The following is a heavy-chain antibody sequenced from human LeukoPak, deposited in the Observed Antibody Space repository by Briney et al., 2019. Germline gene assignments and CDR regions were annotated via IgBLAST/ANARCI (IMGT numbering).Heavy chain of an antibody. CDR3: ARYDDYGDSRAAFDI. V-gene: IGHV1-69*05. Sequence: SVKVSCKASGGTFISYAISWVRQAPGQGLEWMGRIIPIFGTANYAQKFQGGVTITTDESTSTAYMELSSLRSEDTAVYYSARYDDYGDSRAAFDIWGQGTMVTVSS. J-gene: IGHJ3*02. D-gene: IGHD4-17*01. CDR1: GGTFISYA. CDR2: IIPIFGTA.